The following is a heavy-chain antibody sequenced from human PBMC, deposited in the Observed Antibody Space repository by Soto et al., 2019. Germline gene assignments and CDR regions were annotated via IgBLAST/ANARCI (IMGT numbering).Heavy chain of an antibody. Sequence: HPGGSLRLSCAASGFTFSNYGMHWVRQAPGQGLEWVAVLSYDGSDEYYADSVKGRFTISRDNSKNTLYLQMDSLRAEDTAVYYCAKEDAIADGPDYWGQGTLVTVSS. V-gene: IGHV3-30*18. J-gene: IGHJ4*02. CDR2: LSYDGSDE. CDR3: AKEDAIADGPDY. D-gene: IGHD2-2*01. CDR1: GFTFSNYG.